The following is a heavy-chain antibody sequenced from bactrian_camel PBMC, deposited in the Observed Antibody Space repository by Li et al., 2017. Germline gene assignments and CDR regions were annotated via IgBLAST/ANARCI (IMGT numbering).Heavy chain of an antibody. Sequence: HVQLVESGGGSVQPGETLRLSCATSGFTFDDVDMGWYRQAPGDECELIAQIWPGGTTYYADSVKGRFTVSHDYAKNTVYLQMNNLKPADTGVYFCAPERAVAAAADPVAVNCLGQGTQVTVS. CDR2: IWPGGTT. J-gene: IGHJ4*01. D-gene: IGHD6*01. CDR1: GFTFDDVD. V-gene: IGHV3S60*01.